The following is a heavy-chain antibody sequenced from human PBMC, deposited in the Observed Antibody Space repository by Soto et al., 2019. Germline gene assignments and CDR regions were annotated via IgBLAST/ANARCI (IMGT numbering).Heavy chain of an antibody. CDR2: IYYSGNT. Sequence: PSETLSLTCTVSGDSISSGDYYWSWIRQPPGKGLEWIGCIYYSGNTYYNPSLKRRFSISVDTSKNQFSLQLSSVTVADTAVYHCARGGGSPYHNHEFDFWGQGTLVTVS. J-gene: IGHJ4*02. CDR3: ARGGGSPYHNHEFDF. V-gene: IGHV4-30-4*01. CDR1: GDSISSGDYY. D-gene: IGHD6-13*01.